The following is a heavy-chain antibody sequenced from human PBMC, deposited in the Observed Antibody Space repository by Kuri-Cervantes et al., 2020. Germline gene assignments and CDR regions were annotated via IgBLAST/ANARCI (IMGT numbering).Heavy chain of an antibody. CDR3: ARDLGGYDDY. CDR1: GFTVNSNE. Sequence: ESLKISCAASGFTVNSNEMNWVRQAPGKGLEWVSFISGGSTYYTDSVKGRFTISRDNSKNTLYLQMNSLRAEDTAVYYCARDLGGYDDYWGQGTLVTVSS. J-gene: IGHJ4*02. V-gene: IGHV3-38*03. CDR2: ISGGST. D-gene: IGHD5-12*01.